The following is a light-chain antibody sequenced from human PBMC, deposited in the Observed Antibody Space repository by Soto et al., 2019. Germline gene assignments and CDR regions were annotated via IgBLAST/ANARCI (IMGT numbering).Light chain of an antibody. Sequence: DIQMTQSPSSLAASVGDRVTITCRASQSISSYLNWYQQQPGKAPKLLISTASLLESGVPSRFRGSGSGTHFTLTISSLQPEDYATYYCQQSYSTPQTFGQGTTVDIK. CDR3: QQSYSTPQT. CDR1: QSISSY. J-gene: IGKJ1*01. V-gene: IGKV1-39*01. CDR2: TAS.